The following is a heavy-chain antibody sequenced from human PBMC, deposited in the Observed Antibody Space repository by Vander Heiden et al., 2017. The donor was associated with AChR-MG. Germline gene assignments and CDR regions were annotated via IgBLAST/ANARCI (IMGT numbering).Heavy chain of an antibody. D-gene: IGHD2-21*01. J-gene: IGHJ6*03. CDR3: VSYRVSSAGGSYYHYMDV. CDR2: TVGKVNSYTA. CDR1: ALRFSGRL. Sequence: EAQLAVSGGALVAPGGSLRLSCEAPALRFSGRLPVGVRPCTGKGAEGVRRTVGKVNSYTAKYAASVKDKFTISRDESKISLYLQMNSLETEDTAVYYCVSYRVSSAGGSYYHYMDVWGKGTTVTVSS. V-gene: IGHV3-72*01.